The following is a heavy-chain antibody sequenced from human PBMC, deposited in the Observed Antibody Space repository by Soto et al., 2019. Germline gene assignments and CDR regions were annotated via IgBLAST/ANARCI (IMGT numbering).Heavy chain of an antibody. D-gene: IGHD3-9*01. CDR3: AREGGYYDILTGHQEYFQH. Sequence: GGSLRLSCAASGSTFSSYSMNWVRQAPGKGLEWVSSISSSSSYIYYADSVKGRFTISRDNAKNSLYLQMNSLRAEDTAVYYCAREGGYYDILTGHQEYFQHWGQGTLVTVSS. J-gene: IGHJ1*01. V-gene: IGHV3-21*01. CDR1: GSTFSSYS. CDR2: ISSSSSYI.